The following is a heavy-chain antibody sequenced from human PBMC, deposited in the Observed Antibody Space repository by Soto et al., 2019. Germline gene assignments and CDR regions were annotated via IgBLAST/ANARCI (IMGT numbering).Heavy chain of an antibody. CDR1: GYTFTSYG. J-gene: IGHJ5*02. CDR2: ISAYNGNT. D-gene: IGHD1-20*01. V-gene: IGHV1-18*01. CDR3: AGDGITGTGGGWFDP. Sequence: QVQLVQSGAEVKKPGASVKVSCKASGYTFTSYGISWVRQAPGQGLEWMGWISAYNGNTNYAQKLQGRVTMTTDTSTSTAYKGLRSLRSDDTAVYYWAGDGITGTGGGWFDPWGQGTLVTVSS.